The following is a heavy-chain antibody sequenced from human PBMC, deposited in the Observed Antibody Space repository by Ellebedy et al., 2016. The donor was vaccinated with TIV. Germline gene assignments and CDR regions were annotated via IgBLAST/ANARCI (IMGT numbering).Heavy chain of an antibody. V-gene: IGHV5-51*01. CDR1: GYSFSSFW. CDR3: ATYGGLDV. CDR2: IYPRDSDT. D-gene: IGHD2-21*01. J-gene: IGHJ6*04. Sequence: GESLKISXKGSGYSFSSFWIGWVRQMPGKGLEWMGIIYPRDSDTRYSQSLKGHITISADTSSSTAYLQWTSLKASDSAVYYCATYGGLDVWGKGTTVTVSS.